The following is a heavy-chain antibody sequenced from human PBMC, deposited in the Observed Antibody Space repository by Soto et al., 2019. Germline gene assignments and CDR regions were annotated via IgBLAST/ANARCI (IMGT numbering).Heavy chain of an antibody. D-gene: IGHD1-26*01. V-gene: IGHV3-23*01. CDR2: ISGSGGST. Sequence: GGSLRLSCAASGFTFSSYAMSWVRQAPGKGLEWVSAISGSGGSTYYADSVKGRFTISRDNSKNTLYLQMNSLRAEDTDVDYCAKSPLGELDAFDIWGQGTMVTVSS. J-gene: IGHJ3*02. CDR1: GFTFSSYA. CDR3: AKSPLGELDAFDI.